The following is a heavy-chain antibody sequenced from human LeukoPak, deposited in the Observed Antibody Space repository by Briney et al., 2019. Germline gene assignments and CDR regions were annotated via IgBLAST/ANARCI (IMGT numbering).Heavy chain of an antibody. Sequence: PGGSLRLSCAASGFTFSSYGMRWVRQAPGKGLEWVANIKEDGSEKRDVDSVKGRFTISRDNAKNSLYLQMNSLRVEDTAVYYCVRDKLVGPSRLDHWGQGTLVTVSS. CDR2: IKEDGSEK. CDR1: GFTFSSYG. V-gene: IGHV3-7*01. J-gene: IGHJ4*02. CDR3: VRDKLVGPSRLDH. D-gene: IGHD1-26*01.